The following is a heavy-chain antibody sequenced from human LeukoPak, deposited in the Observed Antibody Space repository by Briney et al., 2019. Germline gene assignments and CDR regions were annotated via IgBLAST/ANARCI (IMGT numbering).Heavy chain of an antibody. CDR1: GGSFSGYY. CDR3: ARAGTGLRGWFDP. V-gene: IGHV4-34*01. D-gene: IGHD3/OR15-3a*01. J-gene: IGHJ5*02. CDR2: INHSGST. Sequence: PSETLSLTCAVYGGSFSGYYWSWIRQPPGKGLEWIGEINHSGSTNYTPSLKSRVTISVDTSKNQFSLKLSSVTAADTAVYYCARAGTGLRGWFDPWGQGTLVTVSS.